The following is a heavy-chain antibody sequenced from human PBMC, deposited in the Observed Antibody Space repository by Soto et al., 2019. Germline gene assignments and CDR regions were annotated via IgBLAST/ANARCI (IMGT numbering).Heavy chain of an antibody. J-gene: IGHJ6*03. CDR1: GDSVPSNSAA. V-gene: IGHV6-1*01. CDR2: TYYRSKWYN. CDR3: ARDKVMCLVGYYTYRAV. D-gene: IGHD6-19*01. Sequence: PSETLSLTCAISGDSVPSNSAAWNWIRQSPSRGLEWLGRTYYRSKWYNDYAVSVKSRIAINPDTSKNQFSLQLNSVTPEDTAVYYCARDKVMCLVGYYTYRAVWGKGTTVTASS.